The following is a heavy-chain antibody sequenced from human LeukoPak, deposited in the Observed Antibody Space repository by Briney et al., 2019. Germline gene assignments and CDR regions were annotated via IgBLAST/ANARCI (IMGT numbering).Heavy chain of an antibody. J-gene: IGHJ6*03. CDR2: INHIGCT. D-gene: IGHD3-22*01. CDR3: ARVPFYYYDSSGYYYGSSGYYYYYMDV. V-gene: IGHV4-34*01. Sequence: SETLSLTCAVYGGFFSGYYWSWIRHPPGKGLEWIGEINHIGCTNYNPSLKGRVTISVGPSKNQFSLKLSSVTAADTAVYYCARVPFYYYDSSGYYYGSSGYYYYYMDVWGKGTTVTVSS. CDR1: GGFFSGYY.